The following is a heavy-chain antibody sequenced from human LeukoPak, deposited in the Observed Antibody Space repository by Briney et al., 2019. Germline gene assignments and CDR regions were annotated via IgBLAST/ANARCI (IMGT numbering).Heavy chain of an antibody. V-gene: IGHV4-59*01. CDR3: ARGAGSHEYYFDY. J-gene: IGHJ4*02. CDR2: IYYCGST. D-gene: IGHD3-10*01. CDR1: GGSISSYY. Sequence: PSETLSLTCTVSGGSISSYYWSWIRQPPGKGLEWIGYIYYCGSTNYNPSLKSRVTISVDTSKNQFSLKLSAVTAADTAVYYCARGAGSHEYYFDYWGQGTLVTVSS.